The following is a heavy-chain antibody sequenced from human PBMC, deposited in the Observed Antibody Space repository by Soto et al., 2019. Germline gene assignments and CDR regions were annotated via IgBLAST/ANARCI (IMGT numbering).Heavy chain of an antibody. CDR3: AGGPRTFWFDP. J-gene: IGHJ5*02. D-gene: IGHD6-25*01. CDR1: GGSISSSSYY. CDR2: IYYSGST. Sequence: SETLSVTCTVAGGSISSSSYYWGWIRQPPGKGLEWIGSIYYSGSTYYNPSLKSRVTISVDTSKNQFSLKLSSVTAADTAVYYCAGGPRTFWFDPWGQGTLVTVSS. V-gene: IGHV4-39*01.